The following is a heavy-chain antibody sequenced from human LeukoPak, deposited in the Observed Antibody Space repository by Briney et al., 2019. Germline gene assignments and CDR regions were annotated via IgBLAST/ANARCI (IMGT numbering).Heavy chain of an antibody. V-gene: IGHV5-51*01. CDR2: IYPGDSDT. D-gene: IGHD2-2*01. CDR3: ARAGHHLLKNWIDP. J-gene: IGHJ5*02. CDR1: GYSFNSYW. Sequence: GESLKISCNGSGYSFNSYWIGWVRQMPGKGLEWMGIIYPGDSDTRYSPSFQGQVTISADKSISTAYLQWSRLKASDTAMYYCARAGHHLLKNWIDPWGEGTLVTVSS.